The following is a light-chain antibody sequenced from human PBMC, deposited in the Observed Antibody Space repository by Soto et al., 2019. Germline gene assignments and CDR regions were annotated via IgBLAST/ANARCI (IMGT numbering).Light chain of an antibody. V-gene: IGKV3D-20*02. Sequence: EIVLTQSPGTLSLSPGERATLSCRASQSVSSSYLAWYQQKPGQAPRLLIYGASSRATGIPDRFSGSGSGTAFTLTISSLQSEDFAVYYCQQRTNGPLSITFGQGTRLEI. J-gene: IGKJ5*01. CDR2: GAS. CDR1: QSVSSSY. CDR3: QQRTNGPLSIT.